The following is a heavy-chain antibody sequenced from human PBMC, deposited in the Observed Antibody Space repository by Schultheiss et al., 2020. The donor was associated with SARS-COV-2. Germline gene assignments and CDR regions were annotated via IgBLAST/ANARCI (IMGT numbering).Heavy chain of an antibody. CDR3: ARDATRGFDP. D-gene: IGHD5-24*01. CDR1: GGSISSGDYY. V-gene: IGHV4-30-4*01. J-gene: IGHJ5*02. CDR2: IYYSGST. Sequence: SETLSLTCTVSGGSISSGDYYWSWIRQPPGKGLEWIGYIYYSGSTYYNPCLKSRVTISVDTSKNQFSLKLSSVTAADTAVYYCARDATRGFDPWGQGTLVKVSS.